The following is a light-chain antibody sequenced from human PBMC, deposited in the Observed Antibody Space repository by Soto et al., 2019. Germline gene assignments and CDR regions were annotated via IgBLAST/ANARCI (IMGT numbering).Light chain of an antibody. CDR3: QQYDTYPWT. CDR2: KTS. J-gene: IGKJ1*01. Sequence: DIQMTQSPSTLSASVGDRVTITCRASQSISGWLAWYQQKPGKAPKLLIYKTSTLESEVPSRFSGSRSGTEFTLTISSLQPDDFATYYCQQYDTYPWTFGQGTKVEIK. CDR1: QSISGW. V-gene: IGKV1-5*03.